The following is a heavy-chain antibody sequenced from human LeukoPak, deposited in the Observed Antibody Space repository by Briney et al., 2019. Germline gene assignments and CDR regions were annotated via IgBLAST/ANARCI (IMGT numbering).Heavy chain of an antibody. D-gene: IGHD1-1*01. CDR2: IYHSWGI. Sequence: PSETLSLTCDVSGSSITSNYFWGWIRQPPARGLEWIATIYHSWGIYFNPSLKSRVSISLDAFKNQFSLKLTSLTSAATAIYYCARNVTAGFFDYWGQGILVTVSS. CDR3: ARNVTAGFFDY. V-gene: IGHV4-38-2*01. CDR1: GSSITSNYF. J-gene: IGHJ4*02.